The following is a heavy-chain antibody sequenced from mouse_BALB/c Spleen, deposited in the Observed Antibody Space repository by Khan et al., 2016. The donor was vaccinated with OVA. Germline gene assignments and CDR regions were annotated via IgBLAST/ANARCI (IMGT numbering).Heavy chain of an antibody. CDR3: ARWFTY. CDR1: GYSITSDYA. V-gene: IGHV3-2*02. CDR2: ISYSGST. J-gene: IGHJ3*01. Sequence: EVQLVESGPGLVKPSQSLSLTCTVTGYSITSDYAWNWIRQFPGNKLEWMGYISYSGSTTYNPSLKSRISITRDTSKNQFFLQLNSVTTEDAATYYCARWFTYWGQGTLVTVSA.